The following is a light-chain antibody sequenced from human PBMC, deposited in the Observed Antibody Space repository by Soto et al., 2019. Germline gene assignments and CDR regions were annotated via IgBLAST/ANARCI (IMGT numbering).Light chain of an antibody. J-gene: IGKJ4*01. CDR3: HQYGSSGLT. CDR2: GAS. V-gene: IGKV3-20*01. Sequence: EIVLTQSPGTPSLSPGERATLSCRASQSVGSNYLAWYQQKLGQAPRLLIYGASTRASGTPDRISGSGSVTDFNLTISSLEPEDFGVYYCHQYGSSGLTFGGGTKVEIK. CDR1: QSVGSNY.